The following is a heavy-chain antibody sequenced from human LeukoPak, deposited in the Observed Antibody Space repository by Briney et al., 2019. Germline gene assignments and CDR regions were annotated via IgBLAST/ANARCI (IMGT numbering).Heavy chain of an antibody. CDR2: INHSGRT. D-gene: IGHD3-10*01. CDR1: GGSFRCYH. J-gene: IGHJ4*02. CDR3: ARGGRFLGY. Sequence: PSEPLSLTCGVYGGSFRCYHWSWIPQPPGKGLEWIGEINHSGRTNYSPSLKSRVTISVDTSKNQCSLKLSCVTAAGTAVYYCARGGRFLGYWGQGTLVTVSS. V-gene: IGHV4-34*01.